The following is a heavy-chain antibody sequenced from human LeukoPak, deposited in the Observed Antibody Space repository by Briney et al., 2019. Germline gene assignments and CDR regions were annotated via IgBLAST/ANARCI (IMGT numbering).Heavy chain of an antibody. CDR2: IYYTGST. J-gene: IGHJ4*02. CDR1: GGSISTYY. CDR3: ARDNEAAAGLGY. V-gene: IGHV4-59*01. D-gene: IGHD6-13*01. Sequence: SETLSLTCIVSGGSISTYYWNWIRQPPGKGLEWIGYIYYTGSTNYNPSLRSRVTISVDTSKNQFSLTLTSVTAADTAVYYCARDNEAAAGLGYWGQGTLVTVSS.